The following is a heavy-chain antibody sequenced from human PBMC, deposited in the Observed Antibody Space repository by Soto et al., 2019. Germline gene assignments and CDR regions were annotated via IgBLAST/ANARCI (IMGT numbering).Heavy chain of an antibody. CDR3: AKDRMIVGYYGMDV. V-gene: IGHV3-30*18. CDR1: GFTFSSYG. J-gene: IGHJ6*02. CDR2: ISYDGSNK. D-gene: IGHD3-22*01. Sequence: GGSLRLSCAASGFTFSSYGMHWVRQAPGKGLEWVAVISYDGSNKYYADSVKGRFTISRDNSKNTLYLQMNSLRAEDTAVYYCAKDRMIVGYYGMDVWGQGTTATV.